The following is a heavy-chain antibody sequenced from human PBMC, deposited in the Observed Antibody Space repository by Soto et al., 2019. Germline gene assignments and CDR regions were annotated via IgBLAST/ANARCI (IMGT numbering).Heavy chain of an antibody. CDR1: GYSFTSYW. CDR3: ASLQYDAGSCRYDMDV. J-gene: IGHJ6*02. CDR2: IYPGDSDT. D-gene: IGHD3-16*02. Sequence: GESLKISCKGSGYSFTSYWIGWVRQMPGKGLEWMGIIYPGDSDTRYSPSFQGHVTISADKSISTAYLQWSSLKASDTAIYYCASLQYDAGSCRYDMDVWGQGTTVTVSS. V-gene: IGHV5-51*01.